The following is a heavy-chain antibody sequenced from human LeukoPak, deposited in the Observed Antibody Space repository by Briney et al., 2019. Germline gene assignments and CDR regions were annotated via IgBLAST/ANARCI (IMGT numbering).Heavy chain of an antibody. V-gene: IGHV3-7*01. J-gene: IGHJ4*02. Sequence: GGSLRLSCSASEFPFSSCWMSWVRQAPAKGLAGVANIKQDGSEQYYVDSVKGRFTISRDNAQNSLYPQVDRLSAQDTAGYYPARDRYCSSTSCYTKYSSSPGHSDYWGQGTLVTVSS. CDR3: ARDRYCSSTSCYTKYSSSPGHSDY. CDR1: EFPFSSCW. D-gene: IGHD2-2*02. CDR2: IKQDGSEQ.